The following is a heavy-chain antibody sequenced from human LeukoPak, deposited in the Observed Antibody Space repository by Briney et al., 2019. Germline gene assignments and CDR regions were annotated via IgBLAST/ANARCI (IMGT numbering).Heavy chain of an antibody. CDR1: GFTFSSYA. D-gene: IGHD3-22*01. CDR2: ISDSGGST. J-gene: IGHJ4*02. Sequence: GGSLRLSCAASGFTFSSYAMSWVRQAPGKGLEWVSTISDSGGSTYYADSVKGRFTISRDNSKNTLYLQMNSLRAEDTAVYYCAKDDYYYTSGYLDWGQGTLVTVSS. CDR3: AKDDYYYTSGYLD. V-gene: IGHV3-23*01.